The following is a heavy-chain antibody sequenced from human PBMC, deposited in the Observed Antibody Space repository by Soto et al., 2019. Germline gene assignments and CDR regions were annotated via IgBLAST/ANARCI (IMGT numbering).Heavy chain of an antibody. CDR1: GFTFSGYA. CDR3: AKGLHSSSRYFDY. J-gene: IGHJ4*02. V-gene: IGHV3-23*01. D-gene: IGHD6-6*01. CDR2: ISGSGGST. Sequence: LRLSCAASGFTFSGYAMSWVRQAPGKGLEWVSAISGSGGSTYYADSVKGRFTISRDNSKNTLYLQMNSLRAEDTAVYYCAKGLHSSSRYFDYWGQGTLVTVSS.